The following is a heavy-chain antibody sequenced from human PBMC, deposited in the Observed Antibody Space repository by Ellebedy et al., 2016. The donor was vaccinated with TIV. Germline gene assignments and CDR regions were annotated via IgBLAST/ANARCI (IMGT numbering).Heavy chain of an antibody. Sequence: GESLKISCAASGFTFSSYAMSWVRQAPGKGLEWVSAISGSGGSTYYADSVKGRFTISRDNSKNTLYLQMNSLRAEDTAVYYCAKDRTPISDWGQGTLVTVSS. CDR3: AKDRTPISD. CDR2: ISGSGGST. V-gene: IGHV3-23*01. CDR1: GFTFSSYA. J-gene: IGHJ4*02. D-gene: IGHD2-21*01.